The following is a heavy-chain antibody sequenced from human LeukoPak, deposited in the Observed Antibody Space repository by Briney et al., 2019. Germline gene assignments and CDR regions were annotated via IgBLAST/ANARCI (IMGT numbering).Heavy chain of an antibody. Sequence: PGGSLRLSCAASGFTFSSYSMNWVRQAPGRGREWVSYISSSSSTIYYADSVKGRFTISRDNAKNSLHLQINSLRAEDTAVYYCARTSSAMHVWGQGTTVTVSS. D-gene: IGHD6-19*01. V-gene: IGHV3-48*04. CDR3: ARTSSAMHV. CDR1: GFTFSSYS. J-gene: IGHJ6*02. CDR2: ISSSSSTI.